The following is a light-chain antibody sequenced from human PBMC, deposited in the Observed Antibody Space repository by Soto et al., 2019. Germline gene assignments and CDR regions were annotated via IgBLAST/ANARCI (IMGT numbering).Light chain of an antibody. CDR1: SSDVGGYNY. Sequence: QSVLTQPRSVSGSPGQSVTISCTGTSSDVGGYNYVSWYQQHPGKAPKLMIYDVSKRPSGVPDRFSGSKSGNTASLTISGLQAKDEADYYCCSYAGSYSWVFGGGTQLTVL. V-gene: IGLV2-11*01. CDR2: DVS. CDR3: CSYAGSYSWV. J-gene: IGLJ3*02.